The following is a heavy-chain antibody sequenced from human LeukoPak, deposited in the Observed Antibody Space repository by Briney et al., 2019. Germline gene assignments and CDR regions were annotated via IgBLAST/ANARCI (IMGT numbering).Heavy chain of an antibody. Sequence: GSVKLSCTASGFTFTSYDINWVRQATGQGLEWIGWMNPNSGNTGYAQKFQGRVTITRNTSISTVYMELSSLRSEDTAVYYCARGNVESYYYYYMVVWGKGPTVIVTS. J-gene: IGHJ6*03. V-gene: IGHV1-8*03. CDR2: MNPNSGNT. CDR1: GFTFTSYD. CDR3: ARGNVESYYYYYMVV. D-gene: IGHD3-3*01.